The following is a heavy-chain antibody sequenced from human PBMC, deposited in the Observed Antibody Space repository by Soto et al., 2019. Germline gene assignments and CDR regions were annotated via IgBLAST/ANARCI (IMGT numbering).Heavy chain of an antibody. CDR1: GFTFSSYA. CDR2: ISNSGGGT. D-gene: IGHD6-19*01. J-gene: IGHJ4*02. Sequence: EVQLLESGGGLVQPGGSLRLSCAASGFTFSSYAMTWVRQAPGKGLAWVSGISNSGGGTYYADSVKGRFTISRDNSKNTLYLQMNSLRAEDTAVYYCAKPAVAGPAYYCFDYWGQGSLVTVSS. CDR3: AKPAVAGPAYYCFDY. V-gene: IGHV3-23*01.